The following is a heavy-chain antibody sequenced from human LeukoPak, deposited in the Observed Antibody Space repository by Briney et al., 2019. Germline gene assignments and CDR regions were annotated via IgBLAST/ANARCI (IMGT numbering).Heavy chain of an antibody. CDR1: GGTFSSYA. D-gene: IGHD2-2*01. CDR3: ARGYCSSTSCPPYYFDY. CDR2: IIPIFGTA. Sequence: SVKVSCKASGGTFSSYANSWVRQAPGQGLEWMGGIIPIFGTANYAQKFQDRVTITADESTSTAYMELSSLRSEDTAVYYCARGYCSSTSCPPYYFDYWGQGTLVTVSS. V-gene: IGHV1-69*13. J-gene: IGHJ4*02.